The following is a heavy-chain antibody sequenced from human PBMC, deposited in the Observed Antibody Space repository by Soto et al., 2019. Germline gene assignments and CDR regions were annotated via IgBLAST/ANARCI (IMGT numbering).Heavy chain of an antibody. CDR2: ISYDGSKK. V-gene: IGHV3-30*18. J-gene: IGHJ6*02. D-gene: IGHD2-8*01. CDR1: EFTFNTYG. CDR3: AKDRCTNGVCYVSFYYGMDV. Sequence: QVQLVESGGGVVQPGRSLRLSCAASEFTFNTYGIHWVRQAPGKGLEWVAFISYDGSKKYYADSVKGRFTISKDNSKNTLYLQMNNLRAEDTAVYYCAKDRCTNGVCYVSFYYGMDVWGQGTTVTVSS.